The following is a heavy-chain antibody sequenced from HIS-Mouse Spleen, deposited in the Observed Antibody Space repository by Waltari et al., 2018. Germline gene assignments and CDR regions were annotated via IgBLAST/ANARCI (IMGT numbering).Heavy chain of an antibody. CDR1: GGSISSSSYY. Sequence: QLQLQESGPGLVKPSETLSLTCTVSGGSISSSSYYWGWTRTPPGKGLEWIGSIYYSGSTYYNPSLKSRVTISVDTSKNQFSLKLSSVTAADTAVYYCAREIPYSSSWYDWYFDLWGRGTLVTVSS. CDR3: AREIPYSSSWYDWYFDL. V-gene: IGHV4-39*07. J-gene: IGHJ2*01. CDR2: IYYSGST. D-gene: IGHD6-13*01.